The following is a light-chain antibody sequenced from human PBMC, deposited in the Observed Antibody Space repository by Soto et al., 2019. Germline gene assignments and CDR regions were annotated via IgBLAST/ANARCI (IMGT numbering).Light chain of an antibody. J-gene: IGKJ5*01. CDR1: QSISSW. V-gene: IGKV1-5*03. CDR2: KAS. Sequence: DIQMTQSPSTLSASVGDRVTITCRASQSISSWLAWYQQKPGKAPKLLIYKASSLESGVPPRFSGSGSGTEFTLTISSLQPDDFATYYCQQYNSYPTFGQGTRLEMK. CDR3: QQYNSYPT.